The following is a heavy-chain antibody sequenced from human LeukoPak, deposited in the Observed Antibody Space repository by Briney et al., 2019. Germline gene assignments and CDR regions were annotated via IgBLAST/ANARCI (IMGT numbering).Heavy chain of an antibody. J-gene: IGHJ3*02. CDR2: IYPGDSHT. Sequence: GESLKISCKGAGYTFTNYWIGWVRQMPGKGLEWMGVIYPGDSHTRYSPSFQGQGTISADKSISTAYLQWSSLKASDTAMYYCARGNSGDGYNSEGDAFDIWGQGTMVTVSS. D-gene: IGHD5-24*01. V-gene: IGHV5-51*01. CDR3: ARGNSGDGYNSEGDAFDI. CDR1: GYTFTNYW.